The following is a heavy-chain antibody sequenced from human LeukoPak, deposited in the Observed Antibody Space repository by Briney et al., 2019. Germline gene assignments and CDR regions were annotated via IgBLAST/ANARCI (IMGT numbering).Heavy chain of an antibody. D-gene: IGHD1-26*01. CDR1: GFTFSSYA. CDR2: ISGSGGST. CDR3: ARDSPGWELHHFDY. Sequence: GGSLRVSCAASGFTFSSYAMSWVRQAPGKGMECVSAISGSGGSTYYADPVKGRFTISRDNSKNTLYLQMNSLRPEDTAVYYCARDSPGWELHHFDYWGQGTLVTVSS. V-gene: IGHV3-23*01. J-gene: IGHJ4*02.